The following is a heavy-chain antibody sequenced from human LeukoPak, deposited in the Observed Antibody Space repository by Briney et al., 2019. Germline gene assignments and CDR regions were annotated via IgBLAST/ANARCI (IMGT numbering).Heavy chain of an antibody. D-gene: IGHD2-15*01. Sequence: PGGSLRLSCAASGFTFSDVWMNRVRQAPGKGLEWVGRVRSKTDGGTTHYAAPVKGRFSISRDDSKNTLFLQMNSLKIEDTAVYYCTTKAPHCRGSTWMGYWGQGTLVTVSS. CDR3: TTKAPHCRGSTWMGY. CDR1: GFTFSDVW. J-gene: IGHJ4*02. V-gene: IGHV3-15*01. CDR2: VRSKTDGGTT.